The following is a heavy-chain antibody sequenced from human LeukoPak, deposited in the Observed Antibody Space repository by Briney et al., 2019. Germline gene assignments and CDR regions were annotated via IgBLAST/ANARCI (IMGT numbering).Heavy chain of an antibody. CDR3: ARDKYGSGSYSWSKRLDS. V-gene: IGHV3-7*01. CDR1: GFTFTTYW. CDR2: IKQDGTEK. D-gene: IGHD3-10*01. J-gene: IGHJ4*02. Sequence: GGSLRLSCAASGFTFTTYWMSWVRQPSGKGLEWVANIKQDGTEKYYVDSVKGRFTISRDNAKNSLYLQMNNLRAEDTAVYYCARDKYGSGSYSWSKRLDSWGQGTLVTVSS.